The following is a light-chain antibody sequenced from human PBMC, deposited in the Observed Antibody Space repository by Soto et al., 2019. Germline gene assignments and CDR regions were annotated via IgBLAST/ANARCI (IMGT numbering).Light chain of an antibody. CDR3: QQRSNWLN. CDR1: QSIDTW. CDR2: DAS. V-gene: IGKV1-5*01. J-gene: IGKJ4*01. Sequence: DIQMTQSPSTLSASVGDTVTITCRASQSIDTWLAWHQQKPGRAPNLLIYDASTLHSGVPSRFSGGGSGTDFTLTISSLEPEDFAVYYCQQRSNWLNFGGGTKVDIK.